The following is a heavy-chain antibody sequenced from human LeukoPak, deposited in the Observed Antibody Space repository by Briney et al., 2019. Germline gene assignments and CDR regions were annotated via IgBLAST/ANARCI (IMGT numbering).Heavy chain of an antibody. J-gene: IGHJ4*02. V-gene: IGHV4-59*01. D-gene: IGHD2-15*01. CDR3: ARLRVEGADFDY. CDR2: IYYSGST. CDR1: GGSIGSYY. Sequence: SETLSLTCTVSGGSIGSYYWSWIRQPPGKGLEWIGYIYYSGSTNYNPSLKSRVTISVDTSKNQFSLKLSSVTAADTAVYYCARLRVEGADFDYWGQGTLVTVSS.